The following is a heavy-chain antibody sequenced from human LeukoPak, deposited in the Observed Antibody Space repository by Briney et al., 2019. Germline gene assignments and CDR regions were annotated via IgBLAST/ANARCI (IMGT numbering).Heavy chain of an antibody. V-gene: IGHV3-48*01. CDR1: GFTFSSYS. J-gene: IGHJ6*03. D-gene: IGHD3-9*01. CDR2: ISSSSSTI. Sequence: GGSLRLSCAASGFTFSSYSMNWVRQAPGKGLEWVSYISSSSSTIYYADSVKGRFTISRDNAKNSLYLQMNGLRAEDTAVYYCARNYFDWLSGSKIYYYYYYMDVWGKGTTVTVSS. CDR3: ARNYFDWLSGSKIYYYYYYMDV.